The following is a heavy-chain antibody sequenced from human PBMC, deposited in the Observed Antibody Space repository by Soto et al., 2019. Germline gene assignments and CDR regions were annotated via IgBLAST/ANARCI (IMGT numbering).Heavy chain of an antibody. J-gene: IGHJ5*02. CDR2: INHSGST. D-gene: IGHD2-8*01. CDR3: ARGFTSSDCTNGVCYTPPFFGP. V-gene: IGHV4-34*01. Sequence: KGLEWIGEINHSGSTNYNPSLKSRVTISVDTSKNQFSLKLSSVTAADTAVYYCARGFTSSDCTNGVCYTPPFFGPWGQGSLVIGSS.